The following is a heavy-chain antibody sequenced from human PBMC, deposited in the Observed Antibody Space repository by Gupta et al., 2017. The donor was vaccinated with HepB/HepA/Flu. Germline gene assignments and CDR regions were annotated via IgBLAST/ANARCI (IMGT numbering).Heavy chain of an antibody. Sequence: HVQLQESGPGLVKPSQTLSLTCTVSGGSISSGGYYWSWIRQHPGKGLEWIGYIYYSGNTYYNPSLKSRLSISVDTSKNQFSLKLSSVTAADTAVYYCARDGAAAAGLDYWGQGTLVTVSS. CDR3: ARDGAAAAGLDY. J-gene: IGHJ4*02. CDR1: GGSISSGGYY. D-gene: IGHD6-13*01. V-gene: IGHV4-31*03. CDR2: IYYSGNT.